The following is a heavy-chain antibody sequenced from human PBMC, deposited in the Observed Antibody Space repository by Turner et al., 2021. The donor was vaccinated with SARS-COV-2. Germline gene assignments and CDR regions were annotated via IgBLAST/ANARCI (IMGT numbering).Heavy chain of an antibody. D-gene: IGHD2-2*01. CDR2: LHSSGST. V-gene: IGHV4-4*07. Sequence: QVQLLESASGLVKPLETLSLTCTVSSGSIRNNYCSWIRQSAGRGLEWIGRLHSSGSTDYNPSLKSRVAMSLDTSKNQFSLNMTSVTFADTAVYYCARGGVVPDATSGMDVWGQGTTVTVSS. J-gene: IGHJ6*02. CDR1: SGSIRNNY. CDR3: ARGGVVPDATSGMDV.